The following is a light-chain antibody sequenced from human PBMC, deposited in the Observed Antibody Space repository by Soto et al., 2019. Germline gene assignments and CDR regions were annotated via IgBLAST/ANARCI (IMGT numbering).Light chain of an antibody. CDR1: SSDVGGYNY. CDR2: DVS. J-gene: IGLJ1*01. CDR3: SSYTSTSIV. Sequence: QSALTQPASVSGSPGQSSTISCTGTSSDVGGYNYVSWYQRHPGKAPKLMIYDVSNRPSGVSNRFSGSKSGNTASLTISGLQAEDEADYHCSSYTSTSIVFGTGTKLTVL. V-gene: IGLV2-14*01.